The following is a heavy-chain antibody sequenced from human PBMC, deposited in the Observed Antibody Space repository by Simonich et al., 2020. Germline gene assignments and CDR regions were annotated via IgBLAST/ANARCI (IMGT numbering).Heavy chain of an antibody. Sequence: QVQLQESGPGLVKPSETLSLTCTVSGGSISSYYWSWIRQPPWKGLEWIGYIYYSGSTNYNPSLKSRVTISVDTSKNQFSLKLSSVTAADTAVYYCARSLGYYYYYYGMDVWGQGTTVTVSS. J-gene: IGHJ6*02. CDR3: ARSLGYYYYYYGMDV. CDR2: IYYSGST. CDR1: GGSISSYY. V-gene: IGHV4-59*08. D-gene: IGHD1-26*01.